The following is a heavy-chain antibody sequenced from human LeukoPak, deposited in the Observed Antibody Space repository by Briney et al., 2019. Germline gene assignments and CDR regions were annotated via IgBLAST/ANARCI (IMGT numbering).Heavy chain of an antibody. V-gene: IGHV1-69*05. CDR3: ARGPGYCTTTGCYWDYMAV. J-gene: IGHJ6*03. CDR1: GGTFSSYA. CDR2: IIPLFGTA. Sequence: ASVKVSCKASGGTFSSYAISWVRQAPGQGLEWMGGIIPLFGTANYAQKFQGRVTITTDESASTAYLELSSLRSEDTAVYYCARGPGYCTTTGCYWDYMAVWGKGTTVTVSS. D-gene: IGHD2-2*01.